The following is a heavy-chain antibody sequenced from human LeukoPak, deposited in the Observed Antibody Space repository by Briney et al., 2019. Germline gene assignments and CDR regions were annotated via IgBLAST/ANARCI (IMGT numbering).Heavy chain of an antibody. Sequence: GGSLRLSCAASGFTFSSYAMSWVRQAPGEGLEWVSVISDSGGITYYADSVKGRFTISRDNSKNTLYLQMNSLRAEDTAVYYCARIDYYDSSGYSPGAFDIWGQGTMVTVSS. CDR2: ISDSGGIT. J-gene: IGHJ3*02. CDR1: GFTFSSYA. CDR3: ARIDYYDSSGYSPGAFDI. D-gene: IGHD3-22*01. V-gene: IGHV3-23*01.